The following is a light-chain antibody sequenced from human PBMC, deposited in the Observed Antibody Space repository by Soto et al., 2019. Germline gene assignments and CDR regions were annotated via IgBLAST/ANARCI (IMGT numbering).Light chain of an antibody. J-gene: IGLJ1*01. Sequence: QSVLTQPASVSESPGQSIAISCSGTSSDIGAYNYVSWYQQHPGKAPKLIIFEVTNRPSGISNRFSGSKSGNTASLTISGLQAEDEADYYCSSYTTGSTYVFGTGTKLTVL. CDR1: SSDIGAYNY. CDR3: SSYTTGSTYV. V-gene: IGLV2-14*01. CDR2: EVT.